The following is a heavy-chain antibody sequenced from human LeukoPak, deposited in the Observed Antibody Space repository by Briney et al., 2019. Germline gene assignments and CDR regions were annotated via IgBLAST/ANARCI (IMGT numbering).Heavy chain of an antibody. Sequence: ASVKVSCKASGYTLSNYALHWVRQAPGQRPEWMGWINAGDGNTKYSQRFQGRVTITRDTSTSTVYMELSSLRSDDTAVYYCARTAARRFDYWGQGTLVTVSS. V-gene: IGHV1-3*01. CDR2: INAGDGNT. CDR3: ARTAARRFDY. D-gene: IGHD6-6*01. J-gene: IGHJ4*02. CDR1: GYTLSNYA.